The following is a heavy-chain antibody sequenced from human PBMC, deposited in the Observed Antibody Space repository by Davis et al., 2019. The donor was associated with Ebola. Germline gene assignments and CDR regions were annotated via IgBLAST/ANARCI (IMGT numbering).Heavy chain of an antibody. CDR2: IYYTGST. D-gene: IGHD2-21*01. CDR1: GGSIGTYY. Sequence: SETLSLTCTVSGGSIGTYYWSWIRQPPGKGLEWIGYIYYTGSTNYNPSLKSRVTISIDTSKNQFSLKLSSVTAADTAIYYCVRTVLIVIPSTVRYFDLWGRGTLVTVSS. V-gene: IGHV4-59*12. J-gene: IGHJ2*01. CDR3: VRTVLIVIPSTVRYFDL.